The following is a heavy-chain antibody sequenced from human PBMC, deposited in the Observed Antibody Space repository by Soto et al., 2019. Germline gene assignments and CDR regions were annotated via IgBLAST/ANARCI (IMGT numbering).Heavy chain of an antibody. Sequence: SETLSLTCSVSGDSISTYYWNWFRRPPGKGLEWIGYIHYSGNTNYNPSLKSRVTISVDTSKNQFSLRLASVIAADTAVYYCARDLGEMYAIWGQGTRVTVSS. D-gene: IGHD2-8*01. CDR2: IHYSGNT. J-gene: IGHJ4*02. CDR3: ARDLGEMYAI. CDR1: GDSISTYY. V-gene: IGHV4-59*01.